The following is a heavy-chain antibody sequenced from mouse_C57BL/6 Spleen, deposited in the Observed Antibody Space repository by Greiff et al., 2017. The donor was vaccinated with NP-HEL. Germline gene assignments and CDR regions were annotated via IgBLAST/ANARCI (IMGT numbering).Heavy chain of an antibody. CDR3: ARLYGSSYDYAMDY. V-gene: IGHV1-19*01. D-gene: IGHD1-1*01. Sequence: EVKLMESGPVLVKPGASVKMSCKASGYTFTDYYMNWVKQSHGKSLEWIGVINPYNGGTSYNQKFKGKATLTVDKSSSTAYMELNSLTSEDSAVYYCARLYGSSYDYAMDYWGQGTSVTVSS. J-gene: IGHJ4*01. CDR2: INPYNGGT. CDR1: GYTFTDYY.